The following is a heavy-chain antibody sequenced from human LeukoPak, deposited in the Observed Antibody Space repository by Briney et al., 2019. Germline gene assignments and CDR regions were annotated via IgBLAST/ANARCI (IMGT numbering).Heavy chain of an antibody. D-gene: IGHD3-10*01. J-gene: IGHJ4*02. V-gene: IGHV3-23*01. CDR3: AKDHGLLWFRESYFDY. Sequence: TGGSLRLSCAASGFTFSSYAMSWVRQAPGKGLEWVSAISGSGGSTYYADSVKGRFTISRDNSKNTLYLQINSLRAEDTAVYYCAKDHGLLWFRESYFDYWGQGTLVTVSS. CDR1: GFTFSSYA. CDR2: ISGSGGST.